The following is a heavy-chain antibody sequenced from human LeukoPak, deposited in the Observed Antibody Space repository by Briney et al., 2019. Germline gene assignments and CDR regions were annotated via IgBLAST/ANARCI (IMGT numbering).Heavy chain of an antibody. D-gene: IGHD3-22*01. CDR3: ARSNRRDSSEWDY. CDR1: GFTFSSYA. CDR2: ISYDGSNK. Sequence: PGGSLRLSCAASGFTFSSYAMHWVRQAPGKGLEWVAVISYDGSNKYYADSVKGRFTISRGNSKNTLYLQMNSLRAEDTAVYYCARSNRRDSSEWDYWGQGTLVTVSS. J-gene: IGHJ4*02. V-gene: IGHV3-30-3*01.